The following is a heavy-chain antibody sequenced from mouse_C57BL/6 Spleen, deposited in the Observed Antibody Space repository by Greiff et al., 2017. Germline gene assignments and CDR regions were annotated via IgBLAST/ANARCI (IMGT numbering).Heavy chain of an antibody. CDR3: TGGYYGSSWAMDY. CDR2: IRLKSDNYAT. V-gene: IGHV6-3*01. D-gene: IGHD1-1*01. J-gene: IGHJ4*01. Sequence: DVKLQESGGGLVQPGGSMKLSCVASGFTFSNYWMNWVRQSPEKGLEWVAQIRLKSDNYATHYAESVKGRFTISRDDSKSSVYLQMNNLRAEDTGIYYCTGGYYGSSWAMDYWGQGTSVTVSS. CDR1: GFTFSNYW.